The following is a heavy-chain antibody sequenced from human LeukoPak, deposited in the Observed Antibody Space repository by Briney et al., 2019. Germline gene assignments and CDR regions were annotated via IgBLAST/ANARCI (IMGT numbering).Heavy chain of an antibody. CDR3: AAAPSKDDSSWHHFDF. CDR1: GFLFKRYG. D-gene: IGHD6-13*01. J-gene: IGHJ4*02. V-gene: IGHV3-30*02. CDR2: ISSNGSSE. Sequence: SGGSLRLSCGASGFLFKRYGMHWVRQAPGKGLEWVAFISSNGSSEYYADSVKGRFTISRDNSNTTLYLQMISHRSDDTALYCCAAAPSKDDSSWHHFDFWGQGTLVTVSS.